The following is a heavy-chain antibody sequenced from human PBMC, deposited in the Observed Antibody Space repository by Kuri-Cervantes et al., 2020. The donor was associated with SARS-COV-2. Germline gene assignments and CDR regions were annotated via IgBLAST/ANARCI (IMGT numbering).Heavy chain of an antibody. CDR1: GFTFSSYG. V-gene: IGHV3-30*02. Sequence: SCAASGFTFSSYGMHWVRQAPGKGLEWVAFIRYDGSNKYYADSVKGRFTISRDNSKNTLYLQMNSLRAEDTAVYYCAREGLSEVELLDYWGQGTLVTVSS. J-gene: IGHJ4*02. CDR2: IRYDGSNK. D-gene: IGHD1-26*01. CDR3: AREGLSEVELLDY.